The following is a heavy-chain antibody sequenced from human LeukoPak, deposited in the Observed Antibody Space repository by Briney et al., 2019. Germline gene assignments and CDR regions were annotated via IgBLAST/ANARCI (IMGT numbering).Heavy chain of an antibody. Sequence: GASVTVSCKASGYTFTGYYMHWVRQAPGQGLEWMGWINPNSGGTNFAQKFQDRVTMTRDTSISTAYMDLSSLRSDDMAIYYCARGGVSSSRYPFYFDFWGQGTLVTVSS. V-gene: IGHV1-2*02. J-gene: IGHJ4*02. CDR1: GYTFTGYY. CDR3: ARGGVSSSRYPFYFDF. D-gene: IGHD6-13*01. CDR2: INPNSGGT.